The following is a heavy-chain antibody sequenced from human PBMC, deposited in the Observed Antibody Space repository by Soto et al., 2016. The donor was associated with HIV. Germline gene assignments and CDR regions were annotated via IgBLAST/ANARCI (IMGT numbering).Heavy chain of an antibody. D-gene: IGHD6-19*01. CDR1: GFTFSNYW. Sequence: DVQLVESGGGLVQPGGSLRLSCAASGFTFSNYWMHWVRQDPGKGLVWVSRIHSDGITTTYADSVKGRFTISRDNAKNTLYLQMSNLRVDDTAVYFCARGIAVAGTLPNYWGQGTLVTVSS. CDR2: IHSDGITT. V-gene: IGHV3-74*01. J-gene: IGHJ4*02. CDR3: ARGIAVAGTLPNY.